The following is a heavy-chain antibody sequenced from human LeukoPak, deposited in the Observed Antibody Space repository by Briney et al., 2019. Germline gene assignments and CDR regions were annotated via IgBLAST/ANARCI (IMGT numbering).Heavy chain of an antibody. Sequence: SETLSLTCGASGYSISSSYYWGWIRQPPGKGLEWIGSISHSGDTCYNPSLKSRVTISVDTSKNQFSLRLSSVTAADTAIYYCARGTTVAASASWGQGTLVTVSS. CDR3: ARGTTVAASAS. D-gene: IGHD4-11*01. V-gene: IGHV4-38-2*01. J-gene: IGHJ5*02. CDR2: ISHSGDT. CDR1: GYSISSSYY.